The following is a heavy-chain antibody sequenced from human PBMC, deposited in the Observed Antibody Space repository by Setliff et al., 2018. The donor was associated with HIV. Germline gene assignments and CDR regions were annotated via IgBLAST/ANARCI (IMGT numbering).Heavy chain of an antibody. CDR3: ARRSPGGGYYMDV. J-gene: IGHJ6*03. D-gene: IGHD3-16*01. V-gene: IGHV4-34*01. Sequence: SETLSLTCAVYGGSFNGYYWSWIRQPPGKGLEWIGESNHSGSTNYNPSLKSRVTISLDTSKNQFSLNLSSVTAADTAVYYCARRSPGGGYYMDVWGKGTTVTVSS. CDR1: GGSFNGYY. CDR2: SNHSGST.